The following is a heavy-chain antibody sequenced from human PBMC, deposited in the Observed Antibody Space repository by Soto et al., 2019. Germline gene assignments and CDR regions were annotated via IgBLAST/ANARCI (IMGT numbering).Heavy chain of an antibody. V-gene: IGHV4-30-2*01. Sequence: SETLSLTCAVSGGSISSGGYSWSWIRQPPGKGLEWIGYIYHSGSTYYNPSLKSRVTISVDRSKNQFSLKLSSVTAADTAVYYCARGGSYYGSSGYYRGVFDYWGQGTLVTVSS. J-gene: IGHJ4*02. D-gene: IGHD3-22*01. CDR1: GGSISSGGYS. CDR2: IYHSGST. CDR3: ARGGSYYGSSGYYRGVFDY.